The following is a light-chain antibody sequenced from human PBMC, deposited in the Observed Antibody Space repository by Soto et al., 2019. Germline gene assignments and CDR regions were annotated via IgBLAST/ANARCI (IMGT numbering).Light chain of an antibody. CDR2: DVA. CDR1: SSDIGGSNY. J-gene: IGLJ1*01. V-gene: IGLV2-14*01. Sequence: QSALTQPASVSGSPGQSITISCTGTSSDIGGSNYVSWYQQYPGKTPKLIIYDVANRPSGVSDPFSASKSGNTASLTISGLQAEDEADYYCKSYTSSHSYVFGTGTKLTVL. CDR3: KSYTSSHSYV.